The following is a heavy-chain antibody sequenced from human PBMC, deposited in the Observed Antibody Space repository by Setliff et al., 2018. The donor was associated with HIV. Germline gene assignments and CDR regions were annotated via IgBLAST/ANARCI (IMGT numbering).Heavy chain of an antibody. D-gene: IGHD3-3*01. CDR2: IWFDGSNE. CDR3: ARLWTPGLAFDL. J-gene: IGHJ3*01. V-gene: IGHV3-33*01. Sequence: GALRLSCAASGFTFSRYAMNWVRQAPGKGLEWVAFIWFDGSNEYYADSVKGRFTISRDDSKNTLYLQMNSLRAEDTAVYYCARLWTPGLAFDLWGQGTKVTVSS. CDR1: GFTFSRYA.